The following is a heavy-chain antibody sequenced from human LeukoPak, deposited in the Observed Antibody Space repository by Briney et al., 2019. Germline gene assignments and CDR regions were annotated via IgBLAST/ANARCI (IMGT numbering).Heavy chain of an antibody. Sequence: PGGSLRLSCAASGFTFSTYSMNWVRQAPGKGLEWVSFISNNGTYISYADSVKGRFTISRDYAENSVFLQMNSLRVEDTALYYCARDSGTYLGLVDYWGQGTLVTVSS. J-gene: IGHJ4*02. CDR2: ISNNGTYI. D-gene: IGHD1-26*01. CDR3: ARDSGTYLGLVDY. CDR1: GFTFSTYS. V-gene: IGHV3-21*01.